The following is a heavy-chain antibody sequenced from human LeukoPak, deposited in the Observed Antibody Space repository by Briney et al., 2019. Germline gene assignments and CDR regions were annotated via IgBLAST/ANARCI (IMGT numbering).Heavy chain of an antibody. CDR2: ISYDGSNK. V-gene: IGHV3-30-3*01. J-gene: IGHJ6*02. Sequence: GGSLRLSCAASGFTFSSYAMHWVRQAPGKGLEWVAVISYDGSNKYYADSVKGRFTISRDNSKDTLYLQMNSLRAEDTAVYYCARDSYGMDVWGQGTTVTVSS. CDR3: ARDSYGMDV. CDR1: GFTFSSYA.